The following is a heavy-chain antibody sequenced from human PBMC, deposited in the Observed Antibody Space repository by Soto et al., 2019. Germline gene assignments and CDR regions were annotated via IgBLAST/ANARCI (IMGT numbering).Heavy chain of an antibody. D-gene: IGHD3-3*01. Sequence: QVQLQESGPGLVKPSETLSLTCSVSGGSIGSYYWSWIRQPPGKGLEWIGYIYYSGSTNYNPSLKRRVTISLDTSKPQFSLKLSSVTAADTAVYYCARGGWRQIDYWGQGTLVTVSS. CDR3: ARGGWRQIDY. CDR1: GGSIGSYY. V-gene: IGHV4-59*08. CDR2: IYYSGST. J-gene: IGHJ4*02.